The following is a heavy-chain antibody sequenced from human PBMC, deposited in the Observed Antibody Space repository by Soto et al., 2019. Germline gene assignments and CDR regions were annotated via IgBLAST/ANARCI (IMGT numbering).Heavy chain of an antibody. V-gene: IGHV3-21*01. CDR3: AREDGVVGSSSAFDH. D-gene: IGHD1-26*01. CDR2: INGRSNYV. CDR1: GFTFSNAW. J-gene: IGHJ4*02. Sequence: GGSLRLSCAASGFTFSNAWMSWVRQAPGKGLEWVSSINGRSNYVYYADSVKGRFTISRDNAKNSLYLQMNRLRAEDTAIYYCAREDGVVGSSSAFDHWGLGTLVTVSS.